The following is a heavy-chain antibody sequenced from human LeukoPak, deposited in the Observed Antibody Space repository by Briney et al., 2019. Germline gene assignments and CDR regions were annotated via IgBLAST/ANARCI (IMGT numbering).Heavy chain of an antibody. Sequence: GGSLTLSCTASGFTFSSYAVSWVRQSPRKGLEWVSAISGSGGSTYYEDSVKGRFTISRDNSKKTLYLQMNRLRAEDTAVYYCAKRTGGWELLSPSDYWGQGTLVTVSS. CDR3: AKRTGGWELLSPSDY. V-gene: IGHV3-23*01. J-gene: IGHJ4*02. CDR1: GFTFSSYA. CDR2: ISGSGGST. D-gene: IGHD1-26*01.